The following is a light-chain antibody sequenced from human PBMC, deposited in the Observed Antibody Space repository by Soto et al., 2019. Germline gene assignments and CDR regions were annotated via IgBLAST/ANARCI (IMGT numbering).Light chain of an antibody. V-gene: IGLV2-14*01. CDR2: DVN. J-gene: IGLJ2*01. Sequence: QSALTQPASVSGSPGQSITLSCTGTSSDIGGYDYVSWYQRRPGKAPKLIIYDVNNRPSGVSNRFSSSKSGNTASLTISGLQAEDEADYYCTSYASGSSHVVFGGGTKVTVL. CDR3: TSYASGSSHVV. CDR1: SSDIGGYDY.